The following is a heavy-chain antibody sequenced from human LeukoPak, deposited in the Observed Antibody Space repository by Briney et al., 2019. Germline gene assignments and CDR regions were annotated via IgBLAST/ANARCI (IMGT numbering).Heavy chain of an antibody. CDR2: ISWNSGSI. CDR3: AKGLWFGEFDY. CDR1: GFTFDDYA. D-gene: IGHD3-10*01. J-gene: IGHJ4*02. Sequence: PGGSLRLSWAASGFTFDDYAMHWVRQAPGKGLEWVSGISWNSGSIGYADSVKGRFTISRDNAKNSLYLQMNSLRAEDTGLYYCAKGLWFGEFDYWGQGTLVTVSS. V-gene: IGHV3-9*01.